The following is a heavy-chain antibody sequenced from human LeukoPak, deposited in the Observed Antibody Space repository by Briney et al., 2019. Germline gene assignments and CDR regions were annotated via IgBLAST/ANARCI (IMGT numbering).Heavy chain of an antibody. CDR1: GFTFSSYA. J-gene: IGHJ4*02. CDR2: ISGSGGST. Sequence: PGGSLRLSCAASGFTFSSYAMSWVRRAPGKGLEWLSAISGSGGSTYYADSVKGRFTISRDNFKNTLYLQMNSLRVEDTAVYYCAKDQTAMITYRFDYWGQGTLVTVSS. V-gene: IGHV3-23*01. D-gene: IGHD5-18*01. CDR3: AKDQTAMITYRFDY.